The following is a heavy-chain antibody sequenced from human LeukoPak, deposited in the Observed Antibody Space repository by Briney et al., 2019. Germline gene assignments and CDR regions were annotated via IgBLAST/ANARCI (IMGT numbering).Heavy chain of an antibody. CDR3: ARGSGTHLWGTIAAYYMDV. CDR2: ISSSSSYI. D-gene: IGHD6-6*01. Sequence: NPGGSLRLSCAASGFTFSSYSMNWVRQAPGKGLEWVSSISSSSSYIYYADSVKGRFTISRDNAKNSLYLQMNSLRAEDTAVYYCARGSGTHLWGTIAAYYMDVWGKGTTVTVSS. V-gene: IGHV3-21*01. CDR1: GFTFSSYS. J-gene: IGHJ6*03.